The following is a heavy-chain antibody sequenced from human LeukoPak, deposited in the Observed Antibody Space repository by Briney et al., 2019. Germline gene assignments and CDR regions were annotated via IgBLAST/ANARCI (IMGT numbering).Heavy chain of an antibody. J-gene: IGHJ5*02. CDR2: MFYYGST. CDR1: GDSISSSNYF. CDR3: ARGGITSLLNWFDP. V-gene: IGHV4-39*07. Sequence: SETLSLTCTVSGDSISSSNYFWGWIRQPPGKGLEWIGSMFYYGSTYYNASLKSRVTISLDTSKKQFSLRLRSVTAADTAVYYCARGGITSLLNWFDPWGQGILVTVSS. D-gene: IGHD3-16*01.